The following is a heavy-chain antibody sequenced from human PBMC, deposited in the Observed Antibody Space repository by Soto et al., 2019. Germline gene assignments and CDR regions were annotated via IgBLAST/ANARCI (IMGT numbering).Heavy chain of an antibody. CDR1: GYTFTGYY. CDR3: ARNQWLDSPSDY. J-gene: IGHJ4*02. V-gene: IGHV1-2*04. CDR2: LNPNSGAT. D-gene: IGHD6-19*01. Sequence: GASVKVSCKASGYTFTGYYVNWVRQAPGQGLEWMGWLNPNSGATKYAQKFQGWVTMTSDTSISTGYLELRSLKFDDTAVYYCARNQWLDSPSDYWGQGTLVTVS.